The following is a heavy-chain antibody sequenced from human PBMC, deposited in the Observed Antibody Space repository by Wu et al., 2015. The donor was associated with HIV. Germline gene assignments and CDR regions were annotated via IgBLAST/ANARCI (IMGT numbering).Heavy chain of an antibody. V-gene: IGHV1-46*01. J-gene: IGHJ4*03. Sequence: QVQLVQSGAEVKKPGASVKLSCKASGYTFINSYIHWVRQAPGQGLEWMGIINPSGGSTDYIQKFQGGVTMTRDTSTSTVYMKLSGLTSEDTAVYFCTRGPDFDYWARDPGHRLL. CDR2: INPSGGST. CDR3: TRGPDFDY. CDR1: GYTFINSY.